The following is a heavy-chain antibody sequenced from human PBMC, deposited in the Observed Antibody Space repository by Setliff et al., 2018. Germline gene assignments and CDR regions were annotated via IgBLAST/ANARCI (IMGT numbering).Heavy chain of an antibody. V-gene: IGHV1-2*02. J-gene: IGHJ5*02. D-gene: IGHD3-10*02. Sequence: GASVKVSCKASGYDFTDHYLHWVRQAPGQGLQWMGWINPNTGETDYAPRFQGRVTMTRDTSLSTAYMEVRSLRSDDTAVYYCARVLFGDLFSWFDPWGQGTLVTVSS. CDR3: ARVLFGDLFSWFDP. CDR1: GYDFTDHY. CDR2: INPNTGET.